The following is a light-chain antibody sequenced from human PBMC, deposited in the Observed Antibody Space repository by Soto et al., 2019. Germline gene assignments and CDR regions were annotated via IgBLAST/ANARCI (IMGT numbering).Light chain of an antibody. J-gene: IGKJ4*02. CDR2: KAS. CDR1: QTISSK. CDR3: QHYYSYSGA. Sequence: DIQMTQSPSTLPVSVGDRVTITCRASQTISSKLAWYQQKPGQAPKLLIYKASTMSSGIPSRFSGSGSGTEFTLTISSLQSEDFAAYYCQHYYSYSGAFGRGTKVELK. V-gene: IGKV1-5*03.